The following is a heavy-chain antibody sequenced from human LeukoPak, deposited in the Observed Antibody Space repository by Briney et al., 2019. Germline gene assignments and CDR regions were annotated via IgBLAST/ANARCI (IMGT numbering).Heavy chain of an antibody. CDR2: IYYSGST. CDR1: GGSISSYY. V-gene: IGHV4-59*01. Sequence: SETLSLTRTVSGGSISSYYWSWIRQPPGKGLEWIGYIYYSGSTNYNPSLKSRVTISVDTSKNQFSLKLSSVTAADTAVYYCARAPRSGAYWFDPWGQGTLVTVSS. CDR3: ARAPRSGAYWFDP. D-gene: IGHD3-3*01. J-gene: IGHJ5*02.